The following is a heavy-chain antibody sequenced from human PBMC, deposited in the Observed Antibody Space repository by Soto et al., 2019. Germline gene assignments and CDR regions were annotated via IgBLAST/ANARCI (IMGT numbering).Heavy chain of an antibody. CDR1: GYTFTNYA. J-gene: IGHJ6*03. V-gene: IGHV1-3*01. D-gene: IGHD6-19*01. Sequence: ASVKVSCKASGYTFTNYALHWVRQAPGQRLEWMGWINAANGNTKYSQKFQGRVTITRDTSASTAYMELSSLRSEDTAVYYCAREGEQWPTYHYYYMVLWGKGTTVTVSS. CDR3: AREGEQWPTYHYYYMVL. CDR2: INAANGNT.